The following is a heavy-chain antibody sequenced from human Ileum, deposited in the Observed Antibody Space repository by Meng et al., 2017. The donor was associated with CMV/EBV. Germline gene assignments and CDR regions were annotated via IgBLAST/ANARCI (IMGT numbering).Heavy chain of an antibody. J-gene: IGHJ4*02. CDR3: ATDWYSSGWYPTLLNY. V-gene: IGHV3-30*02. Sequence: GESLKISCVASGFTFSSYGIHWVRQAPGKGLEWVAFIRYDGSYKYYVDSVRGRFTISRDNSRNTLDLQMDSLRPEDTAVCCCATDWYSSGWYPTLLNYWGQGTLVTVSS. CDR1: GFTFSSYG. D-gene: IGHD6-19*01. CDR2: IRYDGSYK.